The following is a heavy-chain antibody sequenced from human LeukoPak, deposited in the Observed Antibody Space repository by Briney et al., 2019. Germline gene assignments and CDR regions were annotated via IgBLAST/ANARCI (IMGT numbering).Heavy chain of an antibody. CDR1: GGTFSSYA. D-gene: IGHD2-15*01. CDR3: ARGPAGFVVEGFDY. V-gene: IGHV1-69*05. Sequence: GASVKVSCKASGGTFSSYAISWARQAPGQGLEWMGGIIPIFGTANYALKFQGRVTITTDESTSTAYMEPSSLRSEDTAVYYCARGPAGFVVEGFDYWGQGTLVTVSS. J-gene: IGHJ4*02. CDR2: IIPIFGTA.